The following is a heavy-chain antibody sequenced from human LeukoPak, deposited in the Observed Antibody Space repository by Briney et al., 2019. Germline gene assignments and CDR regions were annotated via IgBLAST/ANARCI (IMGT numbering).Heavy chain of an antibody. J-gene: IGHJ4*02. CDR2: FDPEDGET. V-gene: IGHV1-24*01. CDR1: GYTLTELS. CDR3: ATNPGGLRFLEWLLLGY. D-gene: IGHD3-3*01. Sequence: ASVKVSCKVSGYTLTELSMHWVRQAPGKGLEWMGGFDPEDGETIYAQKFQGRVTMTEDTSTDTAYMELSSLRSEDTAVYYCATNPGGLRFLEWLLLGYWGQGTLVTVSS.